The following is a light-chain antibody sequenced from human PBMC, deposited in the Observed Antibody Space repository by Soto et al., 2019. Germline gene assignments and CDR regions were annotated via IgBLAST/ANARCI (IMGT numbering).Light chain of an antibody. J-gene: IGKJ1*01. V-gene: IGKV3-20*01. CDR1: QSVSNDY. CDR2: SVS. Sequence: EMVLTQSPGTLSLSPLDRATLSCRASQSVSNDYVAWVQQKPGQTPRLLIYSVSSRATGIPDRFTGSGSGTDFTLTINRVEPEDFAVYFCQQYAGSPRTFGQGTKVDIK. CDR3: QQYAGSPRT.